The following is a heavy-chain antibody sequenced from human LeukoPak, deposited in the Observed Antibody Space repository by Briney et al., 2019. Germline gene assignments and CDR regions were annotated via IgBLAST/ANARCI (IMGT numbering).Heavy chain of an antibody. CDR1: GYTLTELS. J-gene: IGHJ5*02. D-gene: IGHD2-2*01. Sequence: ASVKVSCKVSGYTLTELSMHWVRQAPGKGLERMGGFDPEDGETIYAQKFQGRVTMTEDTSTDTAYMELSSLRSEDTAVYYCATAVDCSSTSCYEDWFDPWGQGTLVTVSS. CDR2: FDPEDGET. V-gene: IGHV1-24*01. CDR3: ATAVDCSSTSCYEDWFDP.